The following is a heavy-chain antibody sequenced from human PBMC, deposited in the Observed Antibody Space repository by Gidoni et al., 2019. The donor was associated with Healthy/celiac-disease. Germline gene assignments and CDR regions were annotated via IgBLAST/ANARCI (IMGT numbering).Heavy chain of an antibody. J-gene: IGHJ4*02. Sequence: QVQLVESGGGVVQPGRSLRLSCAASGFTFSSYGLHWVRQAPGKGLEWVAVISYDGSNKYYADSVKGRFTISRDNSKNTLYLQMNSLRAEDTAVYYCAKECPVNLVCDYWGQGTLVTVSS. CDR3: AKECPVNLVCDY. CDR2: ISYDGSNK. CDR1: GFTFSSYG. V-gene: IGHV3-30*18.